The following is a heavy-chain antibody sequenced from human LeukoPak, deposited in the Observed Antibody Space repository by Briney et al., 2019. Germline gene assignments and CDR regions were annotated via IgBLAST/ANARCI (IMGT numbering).Heavy chain of an antibody. CDR1: GFSLSATGVG. J-gene: IGHJ4*02. CDR3: AHSYYDSIGYYYFDY. Sequence: SGPTLVKPTQTLTLACTFSGFSLSATGVGVGWIRERPGKALEWLALIYWNDDKRYSPSLKSRLTITKDTSKNQVVLTVTNMDPVDTATYYCAHSYYDSIGYYYFDYWGQGTLVTVSS. V-gene: IGHV2-5*01. D-gene: IGHD3-22*01. CDR2: IYWNDDK.